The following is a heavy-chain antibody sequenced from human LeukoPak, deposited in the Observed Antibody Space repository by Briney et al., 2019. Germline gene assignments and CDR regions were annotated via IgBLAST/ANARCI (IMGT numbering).Heavy chain of an antibody. J-gene: IGHJ4*02. D-gene: IGHD6-13*01. CDR2: INPYTGGT. Sequence: ASVKVSCKASGYTFSAFYMHWVRQAPGQGLEWMGWINPYTGGTNYAQKFQGRVTMTRDTSISTAYMDLSRLRSDDTAVYYCARDKAGRGSSWYLTDYWGQGTLVTVSS. CDR3: ARDKAGRGSSWYLTDY. V-gene: IGHV1-2*02. CDR1: GYTFSAFY.